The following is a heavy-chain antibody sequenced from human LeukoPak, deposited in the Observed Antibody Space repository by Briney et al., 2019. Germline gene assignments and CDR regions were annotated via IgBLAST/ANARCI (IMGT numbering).Heavy chain of an antibody. J-gene: IGHJ5*02. D-gene: IGHD3-10*01. CDR3: AGAMVRGVIRENWFDP. CDR1: GGSISSYY. CDR2: IYYSGST. Sequence: SETLSLTCTVSGGSISSYYWSWVRQPPGKGLEWIGYIYYSGSTTYNPSLKSRVTISVDASKNRFSLKLSSVTAADTAVYYCAGAMVRGVIRENWFDPWGQGTLVTVSS. V-gene: IGHV4-59*01.